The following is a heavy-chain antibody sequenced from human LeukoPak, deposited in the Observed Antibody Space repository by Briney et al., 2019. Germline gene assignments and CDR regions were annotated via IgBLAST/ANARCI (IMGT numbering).Heavy chain of an antibody. Sequence: PAGNLCFTSSAYAFTICNARLSCLRHGQGLGRMGGIHTDSKTDGGATDYAAPVKGRFTISRDDSKNTLYLQMNSLKTEDTAVYYCTTEDASIAVAGTFDYWGQGTLVTVSS. CDR3: TTEDASIAVAGTFDY. V-gene: IGHV3-15*04. J-gene: IGHJ4*02. CDR1: AFTICNAR. CDR2: TDSKTDGGAT. D-gene: IGHD6-19*01.